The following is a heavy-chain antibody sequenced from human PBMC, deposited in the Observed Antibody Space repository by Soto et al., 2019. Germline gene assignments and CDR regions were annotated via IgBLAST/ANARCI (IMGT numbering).Heavy chain of an antibody. CDR3: ARDAGGYYYDSSGQMGY. D-gene: IGHD3-22*01. V-gene: IGHV3-33*01. CDR1: GFTFSSYG. J-gene: IGHJ4*02. CDR2: IWYDGSNK. Sequence: GGSLRLSCAASGFTFSSYGMHWVRQAPGKGLEWVAVIWYDGSNKYYADPVKGRFTISRDNSKNTLYLQMNSLRAEDTAVYYCARDAGGYYYDSSGQMGYWGQGTLVTVSS.